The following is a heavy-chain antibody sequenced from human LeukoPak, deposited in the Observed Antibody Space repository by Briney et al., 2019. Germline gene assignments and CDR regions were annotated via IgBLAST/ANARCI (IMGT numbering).Heavy chain of an antibody. V-gene: IGHV4-39*07. Sequence: SETLSLTCTVSGGSIRSSYYYWGWIRQPPGKGLEWIGEIYHSGSTNYNPSLKSRVTISVDKSKNQFSLRLSSVTAADTAVYYCARDLGNDFWSGYGLFDPWGQGTLVTVSS. CDR3: ARDLGNDFWSGYGLFDP. CDR1: GGSIRSSYYY. CDR2: IYHSGST. D-gene: IGHD3-3*01. J-gene: IGHJ5*02.